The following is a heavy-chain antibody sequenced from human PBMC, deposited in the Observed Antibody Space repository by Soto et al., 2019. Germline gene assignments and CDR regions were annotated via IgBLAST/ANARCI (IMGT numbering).Heavy chain of an antibody. J-gene: IGHJ4*02. CDR2: IYWDDDK. CDR3: AHIVVAGLGYYFDY. D-gene: IGHD6-19*01. CDR1: GFSLSSTRMA. Sequence: QITLKESGPTLVKPTQTLTLTCTFSGFSLSSTRMAVGWIRQPPGKAQEWLALIYWDDDKRYSPILKSRLTITKDTSKNHVVLTMSNIDPVDTARYYCAHIVVAGLGYYFDYWGQGTLVTVSS. V-gene: IGHV2-5*02.